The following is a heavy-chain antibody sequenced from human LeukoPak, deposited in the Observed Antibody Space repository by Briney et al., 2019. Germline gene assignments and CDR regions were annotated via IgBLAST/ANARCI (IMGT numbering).Heavy chain of an antibody. CDR2: IYYSGST. CDR3: ARLYYYYYGMDV. V-gene: IGHV4-59*08. Sequence: SETLSLTCTVSGGSINNYYWSWIRQPPGKGLEWIGYIYYSGSTNYNPSLKSRVTISVDTSKNQFSLKLSSVTAADTAVYYCARLYYYYYGMDVWGQGTTVTVSS. J-gene: IGHJ6*02. CDR1: GGSINNYY.